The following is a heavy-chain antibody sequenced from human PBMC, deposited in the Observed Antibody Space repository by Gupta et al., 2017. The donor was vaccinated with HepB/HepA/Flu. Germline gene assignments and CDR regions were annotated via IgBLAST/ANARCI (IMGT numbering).Heavy chain of an antibody. Sequence: QVQLVQSGAEVQKPGASVKVSCKASGYTFTSYDINWVRQATGQGLEWMGWMNPNSGNTGYAQKFQGRVTMTRNTSISTAYMELSSLRSEDTAVYYCASASRAAAGAYFDYWGEGTLVTVSS. J-gene: IGHJ4*02. CDR3: ASASRAAAGAYFDY. CDR2: MNPNSGNT. V-gene: IGHV1-8*01. D-gene: IGHD6-13*01. CDR1: GYTFTSYD.